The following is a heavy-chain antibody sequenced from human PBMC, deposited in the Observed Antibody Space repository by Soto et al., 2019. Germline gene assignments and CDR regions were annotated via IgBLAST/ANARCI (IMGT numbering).Heavy chain of an antibody. V-gene: IGHV3-23*01. J-gene: IGHJ6*02. CDR2: ISGSGGST. CDR3: AKEKRGYSSDWSSSDYGMDV. Sequence: PGGSLRLSCAASGFTFSSYAMSWVRQAPGKGLEWVSAISGSGGSTYYADSVKGRFTISRDNSKNTLYLQMNSLRAEDTAVYYCAKEKRGYSSDWSSSDYGMDVWGQGTTVTVSS. CDR1: GFTFSSYA. D-gene: IGHD6-19*01.